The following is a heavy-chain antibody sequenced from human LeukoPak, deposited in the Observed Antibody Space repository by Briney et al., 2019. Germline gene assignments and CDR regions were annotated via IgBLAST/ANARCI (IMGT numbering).Heavy chain of an antibody. CDR2: INPKTGGT. CDR3: ARVGDGLNDAFDI. CDR1: GYIFTGHY. J-gene: IGHJ3*02. D-gene: IGHD5-24*01. Sequence: GASVKVSCKASGYIFTGHYMNWVRQVPGQGLEWMGRINPKTGGTNYAQHFQGRVTMTRDTSISTTYMELSRLRPDDTAVYYCARVGDGLNDAFDIWGQGTMVTVSS. V-gene: IGHV1-2*06.